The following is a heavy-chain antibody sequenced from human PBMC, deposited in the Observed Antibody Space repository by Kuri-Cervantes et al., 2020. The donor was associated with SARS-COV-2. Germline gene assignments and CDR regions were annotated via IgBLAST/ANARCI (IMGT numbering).Heavy chain of an antibody. CDR1: GYTFTSYG. D-gene: IGHD3-10*01. J-gene: IGHJ5*02. Sequence: ASVKVSCKASGYTFTSYGISWVRQAPGQGLEWMGWISAYNGNTNYAQKLQGRVTMTTDTSTSTAYMELRSLRSDDTAVSYCARDHGLWFGEENRFDPWGQGTLVTVSS. V-gene: IGHV1-18*01. CDR3: ARDHGLWFGEENRFDP. CDR2: ISAYNGNT.